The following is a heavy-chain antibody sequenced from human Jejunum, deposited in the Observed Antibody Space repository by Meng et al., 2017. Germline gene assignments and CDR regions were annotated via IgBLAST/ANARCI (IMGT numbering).Heavy chain of an antibody. CDR2: ISYDGSNK. J-gene: IGHJ1*01. Sequence: QVQLVESGGGVVQPGRSLRLSCTASGFIFSNYALLWVRQAPGKGLEWVAVISYDGSNKYYADSVKGRLTISRDNSKNTLYLQLNSLRAEDTAVYYCARWLRGGEGDNFGYGLQHWGQGTLVTVSS. CDR3: ARWLRGGEGDNFGYGLQH. V-gene: IGHV3-30-3*01. CDR1: GFIFSNYA. D-gene: IGHD3-16*01.